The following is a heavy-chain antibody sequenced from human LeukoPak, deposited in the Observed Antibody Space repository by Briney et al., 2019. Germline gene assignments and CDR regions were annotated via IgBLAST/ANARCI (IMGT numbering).Heavy chain of an antibody. CDR2: MYTSGKI. D-gene: IGHD5-12*01. V-gene: IGHV4-4*07. CDR3: ARIISGAFDY. CDR1: GGSISSYE. Sequence: SETLSLTCTVSGGSISSYEWSWIRQPAGKGLVWIGRMYTSGKINYNPSLKSRVTMSVDTAKNQFSLKLSSVTAADTAVYYCARIISGAFDYWGQGTLVTVSS. J-gene: IGHJ4*02.